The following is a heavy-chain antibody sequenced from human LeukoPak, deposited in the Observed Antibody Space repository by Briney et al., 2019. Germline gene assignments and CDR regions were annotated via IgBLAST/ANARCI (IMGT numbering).Heavy chain of an antibody. CDR1: GFTFSSYG. CDR2: ISGSGGST. J-gene: IGHJ4*02. CDR3: AKDVPAAMHFDY. V-gene: IGHV3-23*01. D-gene: IGHD2-2*01. Sequence: PGGTLRLSCAASGFTFSSYGMSWVRQAPGKGLEWVSAISGSGGSTYYADSVKGRFTISRDNSKNTLYLQMNSLRAEDTAVYYCAKDVPAAMHFDYWGQGTLVTVSS.